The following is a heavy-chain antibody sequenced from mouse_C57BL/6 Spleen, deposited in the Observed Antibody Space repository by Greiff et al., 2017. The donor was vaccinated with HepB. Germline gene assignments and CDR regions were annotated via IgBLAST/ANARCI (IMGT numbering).Heavy chain of an antibody. Sequence: QVQLQQPGAELVMPGASVKLSCKASGYTFTSYWMHWVKQRPGQGLEWIGEIDPSDSYTNYNQKFKGKSTLTVDKSSSTAYMQLSSLTSEDAAVYYCARALWYLDYWGQGTTLTVSS. V-gene: IGHV1-69*01. CDR2: IDPSDSYT. CDR3: ARALWYLDY. D-gene: IGHD1-1*02. J-gene: IGHJ2*01. CDR1: GYTFTSYW.